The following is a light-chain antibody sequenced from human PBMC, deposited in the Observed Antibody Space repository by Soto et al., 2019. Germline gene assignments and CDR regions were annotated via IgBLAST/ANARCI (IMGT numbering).Light chain of an antibody. CDR1: SSNIGSNS. CDR2: KNS. V-gene: IGLV1-47*01. CDR3: AAWDDRLRGFL. Sequence: QSVLTQPPSASGTPGQRVTSSCSGSSSNIGSNSVYWYQQLPGTAPKLLIFKNSQRPSGVPDRFSGSKSGTSASLAVSGLRSGDEADYYCAAWDDRLRGFLFGPGTKVTVL. J-gene: IGLJ1*01.